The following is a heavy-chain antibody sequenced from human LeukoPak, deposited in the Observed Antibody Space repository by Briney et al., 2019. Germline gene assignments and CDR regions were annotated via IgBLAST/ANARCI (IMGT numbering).Heavy chain of an antibody. CDR2: INPNSGGT. Sequence: ASVKVSCKASGYTFTGYYMHWVRQAPGQGLEWMGWINPNSGGTNYAQKFQGRVTMTRDTSISTAYMELSRLRSDDTAVYYCAIPETYCGGDCWALDAFDIWGQGTMVTVSS. D-gene: IGHD2-21*01. V-gene: IGHV1-2*02. J-gene: IGHJ3*02. CDR3: AIPETYCGGDCWALDAFDI. CDR1: GYTFTGYY.